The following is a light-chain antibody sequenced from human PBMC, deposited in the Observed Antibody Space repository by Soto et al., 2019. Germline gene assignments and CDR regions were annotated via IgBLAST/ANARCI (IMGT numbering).Light chain of an antibody. CDR2: DAS. J-gene: IGKJ3*01. V-gene: IGKV3-11*01. CDR1: QSISSS. CDR3: QQRVNWPLT. Sequence: EIVLTQSPATLSLSPGERATLSCRASQSISSSLAWYQQKPGQAPRLLIYDASNRATGIPVRFSGSGSGTDFTLTISSLEPEDFAVYYCQQRVNWPLTFGPGTKVDFK.